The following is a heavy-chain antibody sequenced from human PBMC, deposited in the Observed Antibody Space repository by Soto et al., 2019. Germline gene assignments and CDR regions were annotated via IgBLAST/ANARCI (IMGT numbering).Heavy chain of an antibody. V-gene: IGHV3-23*01. CDR2: ISGSGFKK. CDR3: AKNQGVELVPLATVDWFDP. J-gene: IGHJ5*02. D-gene: IGHD1-26*01. CDR1: GFIFENFG. Sequence: GGSLRLSCAASGFIFENFGMSWVRQAPGKGLEWISSISGSGFKKYYADSVKGRFTISRDNSKSTVYLELNNLSAEDTAVYHCAKNQGVELVPLATVDWFDPWGQGSVVTVPS.